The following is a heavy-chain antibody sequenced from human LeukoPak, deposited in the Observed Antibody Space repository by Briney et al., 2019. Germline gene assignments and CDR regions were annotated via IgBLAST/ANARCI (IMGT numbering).Heavy chain of an antibody. J-gene: IGHJ6*03. V-gene: IGHV1-46*01. CDR1: GYTFTSYY. CDR3: ASSQASYCGGDCSFLDYYYYYMDV. CDR2: INPSGGST. Sequence: ASVKVSCKASGYTFTSYYMHWVRQAPGQGLEWMGIINPSGGSTSYAQKFQGRVTMTRDTSTSTVYMELSSLRSEDTAVYYCASSQASYCGGDCSFLDYYYYYMDVWGKGTTVTISS. D-gene: IGHD2-21*02.